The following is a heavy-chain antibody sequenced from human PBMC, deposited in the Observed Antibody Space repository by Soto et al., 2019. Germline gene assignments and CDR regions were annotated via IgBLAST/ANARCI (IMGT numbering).Heavy chain of an antibody. CDR1: GGSFSGYY. D-gene: IGHD2-15*01. CDR2: INHSGST. CDR3: ARWVEVSLDYFDS. Sequence: SETLSLTCAVYGGSFSGYYWSWIRQPPGKGLEWIGEINHSGSTNYNPSLKSRVAISVDTSKNQFSLKLSSVTAADTAVYYCARWVEVSLDYFDSWGQGTPVTVSS. J-gene: IGHJ4*02. V-gene: IGHV4-34*01.